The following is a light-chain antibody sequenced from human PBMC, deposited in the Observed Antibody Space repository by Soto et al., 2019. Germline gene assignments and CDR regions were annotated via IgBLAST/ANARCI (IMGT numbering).Light chain of an antibody. CDR1: ESIARH. CDR3: QQSYSILSIT. CDR2: AAS. V-gene: IGKV1-39*01. J-gene: IGKJ5*01. Sequence: DILMTQSPSSLSASVGDRVTITCRASESIARHLNWYQQKPGKAPKLLIYAASSLQNGVPSRFRGGGSGTDFTLTISNLQPEDFATYYCQQSYSILSITFGQGTRLEIK.